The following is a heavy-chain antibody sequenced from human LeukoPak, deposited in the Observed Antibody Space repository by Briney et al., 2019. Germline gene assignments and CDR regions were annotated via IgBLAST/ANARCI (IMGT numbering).Heavy chain of an antibody. CDR1: GYTFTGYY. J-gene: IGHJ6*01. D-gene: IGHD6-13*01. CDR2: SNPNSGCT. V-gene: IGHV1-2*02. CDR3: AREDRAAAGYQPTMDV. Sequence: ASVKVSCKAAGYTFTGYYVQWVRQSPGQRLRWRGWSNPNSGCTNYAQKLQGRVNTTRDTPISTAYMELSRMRSDDTAVYCCAREDRAAAGYQPTMDVWGEGPTVSVSS.